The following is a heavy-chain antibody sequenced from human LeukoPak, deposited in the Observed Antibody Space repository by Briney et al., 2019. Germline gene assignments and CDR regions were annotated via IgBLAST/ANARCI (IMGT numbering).Heavy chain of an antibody. CDR3: ARDFVSQ. D-gene: IGHD3-3*01. J-gene: IGHJ4*02. CDR2: ISTGGLNI. CDR1: GFSFGDYS. Sequence: GRSLRPACAVYGFSFGDYSMGWIRQAPREWLGWVSQISTGGLNIYYADSVKGRLSISTDNGKNAMYLQMNSLRAEDTAVYYCARDFVSQWGQGTLVTVSS. V-gene: IGHV3-11*01.